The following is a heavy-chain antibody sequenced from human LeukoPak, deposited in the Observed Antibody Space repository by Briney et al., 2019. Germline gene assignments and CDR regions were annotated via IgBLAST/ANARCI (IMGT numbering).Heavy chain of an antibody. CDR1: GFTFSSYW. CDR2: INSDGSST. V-gene: IGHV3-74*01. CDR3: ARDRDIAARTPPHYYYYGMDV. J-gene: IGHJ6*02. D-gene: IGHD6-6*01. Sequence: PGGSLRLSCAASGFTFSSYWMHWVRQAPGKGLVWVSRINSDGSSTSYADSVKGRFTISRDNAKNTLYLQMNSLRVEDTAVYYCARDRDIAARTPPHYYYYGMDVWGQGTTVTVSS.